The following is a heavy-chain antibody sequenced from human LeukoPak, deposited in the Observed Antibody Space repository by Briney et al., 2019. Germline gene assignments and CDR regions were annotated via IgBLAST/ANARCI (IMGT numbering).Heavy chain of an antibody. CDR2: ISAYNGNT. D-gene: IGHD4-17*01. CDR3: ARDRYSTLTTVLDY. CDR1: GYTFGNYG. V-gene: IGHV1-18*01. J-gene: IGHJ4*02. Sequence: ASVKVSCKASGYTFGNYGISWVRQAPGRGLEWMGWISAYNGNTNYAQKLQGRVTMTTDTSTSTAYMELRSLTSDDTAVYYCARDRYSTLTTVLDYWGQGTLVTVSS.